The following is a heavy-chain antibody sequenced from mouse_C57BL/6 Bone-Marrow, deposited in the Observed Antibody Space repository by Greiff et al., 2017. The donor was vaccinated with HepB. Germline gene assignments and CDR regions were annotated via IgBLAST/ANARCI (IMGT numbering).Heavy chain of an antibody. CDR1: GFTFSNYW. J-gene: IGHJ3*01. CDR2: IRLKSDNYAT. CDR3: TYGNYEFAY. D-gene: IGHD2-1*01. V-gene: IGHV6-3*01. Sequence: EVKLEESGGGLVQPGGSMKLSCVASGFTFSNYWMNWVRQSPEKGLEWVAQIRLKSDNYATHYAESVKGRFTISRDDSKSSVYLQMNNLRAEDTGSYYCTYGNYEFAYWGQGTLVTVSA.